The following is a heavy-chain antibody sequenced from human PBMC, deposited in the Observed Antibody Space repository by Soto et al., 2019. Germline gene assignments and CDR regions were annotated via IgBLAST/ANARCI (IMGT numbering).Heavy chain of an antibody. Sequence: SETLSLTCTVSGGSISSYYWSWIRQPPGKGLEWIGYIYYSGSTNYNPSLKSRVTISVDTSKNQFSLKLSPVTDADTAVYYCARDQATGGGYYDFWFDYWGQGTLVTVSS. CDR1: GGSISSYY. CDR2: IYYSGST. J-gene: IGHJ4*02. D-gene: IGHD3-3*01. V-gene: IGHV4-59*01. CDR3: ARDQATGGGYYDFWFDY.